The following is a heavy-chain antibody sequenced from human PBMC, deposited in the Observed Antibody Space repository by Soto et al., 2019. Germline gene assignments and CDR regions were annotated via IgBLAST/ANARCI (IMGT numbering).Heavy chain of an antibody. CDR3: ARDEEFYYFDY. V-gene: IGHV3-7*01. CDR1: GFTYSSYS. Sequence: GGSLRLSCVASGFTYSSYSMSWVRQAPGKGLEWVANIKQDGSEEYYVDSVKGRFTISRDNAKNSLYLQMNSLRAEDTAVYYCARDEEFYYFDYWGQGTLVTVSS. CDR2: IKQDGSEE. D-gene: IGHD3-10*01. J-gene: IGHJ4*02.